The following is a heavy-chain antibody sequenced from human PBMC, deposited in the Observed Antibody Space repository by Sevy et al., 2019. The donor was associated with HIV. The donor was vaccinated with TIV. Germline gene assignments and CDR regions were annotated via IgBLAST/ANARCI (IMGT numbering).Heavy chain of an antibody. D-gene: IGHD1-26*01. CDR1: VFTVSSNY. CDR2: IYSGGST. Sequence: GGSLRLSCAASVFTVSSNYMSWVRQAPGKGLEWVSVIYSGGSTYYADSVKGRFTISRDNSKNTLYLQMNSLRAEDTAVYYCARVRCRVGATKGHFDYWGQGTLVTVSS. CDR3: ARVRCRVGATKGHFDY. V-gene: IGHV3-53*01. J-gene: IGHJ4*02.